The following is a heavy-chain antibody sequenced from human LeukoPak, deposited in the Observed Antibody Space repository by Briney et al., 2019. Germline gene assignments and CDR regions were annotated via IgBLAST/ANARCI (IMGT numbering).Heavy chain of an antibody. D-gene: IGHD2-21*02. V-gene: IGHV3-11*06. CDR1: GFTFSDYY. Sequence: KPGGSLRLSCAASGFTFSDYYMTWIRQVPGKGLEWVSYITGGSTYAKYADSVKGRFTISRDNAENSLYLQMNSLGAADTAVYYCARGAPCGGDCSSWFDPWGQGTLVTVSS. CDR2: ITGGSTYA. CDR3: ARGAPCGGDCSSWFDP. J-gene: IGHJ5*02.